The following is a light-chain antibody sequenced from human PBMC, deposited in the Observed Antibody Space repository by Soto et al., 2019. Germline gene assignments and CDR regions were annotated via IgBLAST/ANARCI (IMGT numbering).Light chain of an antibody. V-gene: IGKV1-5*03. Sequence: DIEMTQSPSTLSASVGDRVTITCRASQSISNWLAWYQQKPGKAPKVLIYKTSTLESGVPSRFSGSGSGTEFTLTISSLQPDDFATYYCQQYDNYPLTFGGGTKVQIK. CDR3: QQYDNYPLT. CDR2: KTS. J-gene: IGKJ4*01. CDR1: QSISNW.